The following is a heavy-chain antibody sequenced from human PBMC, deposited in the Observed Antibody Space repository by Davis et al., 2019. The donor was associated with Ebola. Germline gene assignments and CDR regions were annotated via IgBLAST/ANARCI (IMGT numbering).Heavy chain of an antibody. CDR2: IKQDGSEK. CDR1: GFTFSRFW. V-gene: IGHV3-7*01. CDR3: ARDPGGYSYVTAAYHYGMDV. Sequence: GESLKISCAASGFTFSRFWMTWVRQAPGKGLEWVANIKQDGSEKHYVDSVRGRFTISRDNAMNSLYLQMNSLRAEDTAVYYCARDPGGYSYVTAAYHYGMDVWGKGTTVTVSS. J-gene: IGHJ6*04. D-gene: IGHD5-18*01.